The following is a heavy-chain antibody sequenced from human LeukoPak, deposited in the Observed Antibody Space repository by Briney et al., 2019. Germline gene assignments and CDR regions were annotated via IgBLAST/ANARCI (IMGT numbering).Heavy chain of an antibody. D-gene: IGHD1-26*01. CDR1: GFTFSTND. J-gene: IGHJ4*02. CDR3: AKGGIVGAITIDY. V-gene: IGHV3-23*01. Sequence: AGGSLRLSCAASGFTFSTNDMSWVRQPPGKGLEWVSAISVIGGSTYYADSVKGRFTSSRDNGKNSLYLQMNSLRTEDTALYYCAKGGIVGAITIDYWGQGTLVTVSS. CDR2: ISVIGGST.